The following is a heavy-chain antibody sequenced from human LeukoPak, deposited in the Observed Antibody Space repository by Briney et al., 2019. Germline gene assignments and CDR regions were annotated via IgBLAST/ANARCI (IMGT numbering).Heavy chain of an antibody. D-gene: IGHD3-22*01. Sequence: SETLSLTCSFSGDSITTYYWSWIRQPPGKGLEWIGYIHYSGTTNYNPSLKSRVSISVDTSKNQFSLKLSSVTAADTAVYYCASLKSSYYFDYWGQGTLVTVSS. CDR2: IHYSGTT. J-gene: IGHJ4*02. CDR1: GDSITTYY. CDR3: ASLKSSYYFDY. V-gene: IGHV4-59*01.